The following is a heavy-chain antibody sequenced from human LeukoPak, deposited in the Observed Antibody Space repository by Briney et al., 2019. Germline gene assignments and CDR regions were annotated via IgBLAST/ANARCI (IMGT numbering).Heavy chain of an antibody. CDR3: ARVVPDILTGYYNGYYYYGMDV. CDR1: GGSISSYY. CDR2: IYTSGST. D-gene: IGHD3-9*01. J-gene: IGHJ6*02. V-gene: IGHV4-4*07. Sequence: PSETLSLTCTVSGGSISSYYWSWIRQPAGKGLEWIGRIYTSGSTNYNPSLKSRVTMSVDTSKNQFSLKLSSVTAADTAVYYCARVVPDILTGYYNGYYYYGMDVWGQGTTVTVSS.